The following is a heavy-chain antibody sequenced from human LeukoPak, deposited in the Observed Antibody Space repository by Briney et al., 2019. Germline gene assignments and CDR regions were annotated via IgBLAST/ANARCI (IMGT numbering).Heavy chain of an antibody. CDR3: ARRGYSRHPPYYYYMDV. D-gene: IGHD6-13*01. V-gene: IGHV3-7*01. CDR1: GFTFSSYW. Sequence: GGSLRLSCAASGFTFSSYWMSWVRQAPGKGLEWVANIKQDGSEKYYVDSVKGRFTISRDNAKNSLYLQMNSLRAEDTAVYYCARRGYSRHPPYYYYMDVWGKGTTVTISS. J-gene: IGHJ6*03. CDR2: IKQDGSEK.